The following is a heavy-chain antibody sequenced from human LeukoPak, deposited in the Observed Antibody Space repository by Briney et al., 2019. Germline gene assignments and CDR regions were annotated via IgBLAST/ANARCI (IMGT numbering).Heavy chain of an antibody. CDR2: ISAYNGNT. V-gene: IGHV1-18*01. Sequence: ASVKVSCKASGYTFTSYGISWVRQAPGQGLEWMGWISAYNGNTNYAQKLQGRVTMTTDTSTSTVYMELRSLRSDDTALYYCARWRGSSWWIVSVWGQGTLVTVSS. CDR3: ARWRGSSWWIVSV. D-gene: IGHD6-13*01. J-gene: IGHJ4*02. CDR1: GYTFTSYG.